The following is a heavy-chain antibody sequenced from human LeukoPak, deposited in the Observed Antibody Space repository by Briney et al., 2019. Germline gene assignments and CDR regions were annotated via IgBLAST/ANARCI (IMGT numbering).Heavy chain of an antibody. V-gene: IGHV3-74*01. Sequence: GGSLRLSCAASGFTFSSYWMHWVRQAPGKGLVWVSRVKSDGSRTTYADSVKGRFTISRDNAKNTAYLQMNSLTVEDTAVYYCSRSPQNCETTTCYDALDFWGQGTMVTVSS. CDR2: VKSDGSRT. D-gene: IGHD2-2*01. J-gene: IGHJ3*01. CDR1: GFTFSSYW. CDR3: SRSPQNCETTTCYDALDF.